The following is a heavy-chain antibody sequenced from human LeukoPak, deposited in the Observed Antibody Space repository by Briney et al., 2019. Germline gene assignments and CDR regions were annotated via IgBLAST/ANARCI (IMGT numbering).Heavy chain of an antibody. V-gene: IGHV3-23*01. Sequence: GGSLRLSCAASGFTFSNYATNWVRQAPGKGLEWVSSISAGGESTFYADSVKGRFTMSRDNSMNTMHLEMNSLSADDTAIYFCAKGHGGNYFPVDSWGQGTLVTVSS. J-gene: IGHJ4*02. CDR1: GFTFSNYA. CDR3: AKGHGGNYFPVDS. D-gene: IGHD3-16*01. CDR2: ISAGGEST.